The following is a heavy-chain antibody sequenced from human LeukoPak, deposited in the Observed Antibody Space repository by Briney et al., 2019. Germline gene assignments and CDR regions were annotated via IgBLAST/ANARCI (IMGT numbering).Heavy chain of an antibody. J-gene: IGHJ4*02. CDR3: ARDEVYGDRDFDY. CDR2: NSADKSNT. Sequence: GASVKVSCKASGYTFTSYAINWVRQAHGQGLEWMGWNSADKSNTNDAQKVQGRVTVTTHTSTSTADMELMSQRTDSTSVYYFARDEVYGDRDFDYWGQGTLVTVSS. D-gene: IGHD4-17*01. CDR1: GYTFTSYA. V-gene: IGHV1-18*01.